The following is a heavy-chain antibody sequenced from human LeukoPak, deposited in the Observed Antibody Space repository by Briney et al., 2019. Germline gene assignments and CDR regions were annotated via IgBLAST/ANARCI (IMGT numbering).Heavy chain of an antibody. CDR2: ISSSSSTI. CDR1: GFTFSSYS. D-gene: IGHD3-22*01. CDR3: ARDRSYDTSGYDNY. Sequence: PGGSLRLSCAASGFTFSSYSMTWVRQAPGKGLECVSYISSSSSTIYYADSVKGRFTISRDNAKNSLYLQMNSLRAEDTAVYYCARDRSYDTSGYDNYWGQGTLVTVSS. J-gene: IGHJ4*02. V-gene: IGHV3-48*01.